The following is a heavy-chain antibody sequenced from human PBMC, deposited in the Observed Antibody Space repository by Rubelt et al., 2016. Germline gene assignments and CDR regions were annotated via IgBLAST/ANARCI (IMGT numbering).Heavy chain of an antibody. V-gene: IGHV3-15*07. D-gene: IGHD5-18*01. CDR1: GFTFKWTV. J-gene: IGHJ3*01. CDR3: TTGAMVSAFDV. Sequence: VQLVESGGGVVQPGASPRLSCVASGFTFKWTVMHWVRQAPGKGLEWVGRIKSKDDGGTTDYAAPVQGSFTISRDDSKNTLYLQMSSLTAEDTALYYCTTGAMVSAFDVWGQGTMVTVSS. CDR2: IKSKDDGGTT.